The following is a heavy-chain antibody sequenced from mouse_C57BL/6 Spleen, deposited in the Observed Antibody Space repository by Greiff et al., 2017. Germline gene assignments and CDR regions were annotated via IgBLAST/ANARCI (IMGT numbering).Heavy chain of an antibody. CDR3: ARDGYGSSAY. CDR2: IYPGDGDT. CDR1: GYAFSSSW. V-gene: IGHV1-82*01. Sequence: QVQLQQSGPELVKPGASVKISCKASGYAFSSSWMNWVKQRPGKGLEWIGRIYPGDGDTNYNGKFKGKATLTADKSSSTAYMQLSSLTSEDSAVYFCARDGYGSSAYWGQGTTLTVSS. D-gene: IGHD1-1*01. J-gene: IGHJ2*01.